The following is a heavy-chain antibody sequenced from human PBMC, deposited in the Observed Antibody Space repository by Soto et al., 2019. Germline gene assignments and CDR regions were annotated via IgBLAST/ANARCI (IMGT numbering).Heavy chain of an antibody. Sequence: ETLSLTCTVSGGSISSSSYCWGWIRQPPGKGLEWIGSIYYSGSTYYNPSLKSRVTISVDTSKNQFSLKLSSVTAADTAVYYCASLKQWLYFDYWGRGTLVTVS. CDR2: IYYSGST. V-gene: IGHV4-39*01. D-gene: IGHD6-19*01. CDR1: GGSISSSSYC. J-gene: IGHJ4*02. CDR3: ASLKQWLYFDY.